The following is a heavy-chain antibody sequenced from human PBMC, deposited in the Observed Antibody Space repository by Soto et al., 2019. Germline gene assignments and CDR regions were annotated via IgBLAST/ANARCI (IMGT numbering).Heavy chain of an antibody. Sequence: SETLSLTCTVSGGSISSGGYYWSWIRQHPGKGLEWIGYIYYSGSTYYNPSLKSRVTISVDTSKNQFSLKLSSVTAADTAVYYWAREGGGYYYYGMDVWGQGTTVTVSS. J-gene: IGHJ6*02. CDR1: GGSISSGGYY. V-gene: IGHV4-31*03. D-gene: IGHD3-16*01. CDR3: AREGGGYYYYGMDV. CDR2: IYYSGST.